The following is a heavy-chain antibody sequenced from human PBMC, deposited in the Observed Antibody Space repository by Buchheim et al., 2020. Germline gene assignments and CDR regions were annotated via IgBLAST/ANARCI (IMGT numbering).Heavy chain of an antibody. CDR3: ARDITIFGVVTPVYYYGMDV. CDR2: ISSSSSYT. Sequence: QVQLVESGGGLVKPGGSLRLSCAASGFTFSDYYMSWIRQAPGKGLEWVSYISSSSSYTNYADSVKGRFPLSRDNAKNSLYLQMNSLRAEDTAVYYCARDITIFGVVTPVYYYGMDVWGQGTT. V-gene: IGHV3-11*06. J-gene: IGHJ6*02. D-gene: IGHD3-3*01. CDR1: GFTFSDYY.